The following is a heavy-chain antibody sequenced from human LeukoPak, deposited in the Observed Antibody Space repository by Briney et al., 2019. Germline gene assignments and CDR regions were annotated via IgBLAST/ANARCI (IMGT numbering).Heavy chain of an antibody. D-gene: IGHD3-22*01. Sequence: SETLSLTCAVYGGSFSSYYWSWIRQPPGKGLEWIGEINHSGSTNYNPSLKSRVTISVDTSKNQFSLKLSSVTAADTAVYYCARPHTRAYDSSGYFDYWGQGNLVTVSS. J-gene: IGHJ4*02. V-gene: IGHV4-34*01. CDR1: GGSFSSYY. CDR2: INHSGST. CDR3: ARPHTRAYDSSGYFDY.